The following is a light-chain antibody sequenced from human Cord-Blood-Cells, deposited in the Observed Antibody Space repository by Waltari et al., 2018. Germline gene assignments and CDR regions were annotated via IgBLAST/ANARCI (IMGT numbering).Light chain of an antibody. CDR2: AAS. Sequence: DIQMTQSPSSLSASVGARVTITCRASQSISSYLNWYQQKPGKAPKLLIYAASSLQSGFPSRFSGSGSGTDFTLTISSLQPEDFATYYCQQSYSTPLTFGGGTKVEIK. J-gene: IGKJ4*01. V-gene: IGKV1-39*01. CDR1: QSISSY. CDR3: QQSYSTPLT.